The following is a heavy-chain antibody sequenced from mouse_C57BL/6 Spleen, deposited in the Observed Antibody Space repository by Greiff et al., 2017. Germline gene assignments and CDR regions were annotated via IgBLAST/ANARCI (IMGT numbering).Heavy chain of an antibody. D-gene: IGHD1-1*01. J-gene: IGHJ2*01. CDR2: IDPSDSYT. CDR3: ARSYGSRDFDY. Sequence: QVQLQQPGAELVQPGASVKLSCKASGYTFTSYWMPWVKQRPGQGLEWIGEIDPSDSYTNYNQKFKGKATLTVDTSSSTAYMQLSSLTSEDSAVYYCARSYGSRDFDYWGQGTTLTVSS. V-gene: IGHV1-50*01. CDR1: GYTFTSYW.